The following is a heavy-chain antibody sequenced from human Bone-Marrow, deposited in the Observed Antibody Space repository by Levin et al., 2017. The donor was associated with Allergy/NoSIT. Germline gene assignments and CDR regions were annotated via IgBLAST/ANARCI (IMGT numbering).Heavy chain of an antibody. V-gene: IGHV4-4*02. D-gene: IGHD1-26*01. CDR1: TGSITSSNW. CDR2: ISLSANT. CDR3: ARGMVGQRALDV. Sequence: SETLSLTCTVSTGSITSSNWWSWVRQPPGKGLAWIGEISLSANTNYNPSLTSRVTISIDKSKNQFSLNLNSVTAADTAFYHCARGMVGQRALDVWGPGTPVTVSS. J-gene: IGHJ6*02.